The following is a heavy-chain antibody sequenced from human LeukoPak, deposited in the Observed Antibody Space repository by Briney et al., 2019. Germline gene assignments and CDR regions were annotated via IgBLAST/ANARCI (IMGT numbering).Heavy chain of an antibody. V-gene: IGHV4-39*01. CDR3: ARSRSGTRWSISIDY. Sequence: SETLSLTCTVSGGSVGSSSYYWGWIRQPPGKGLEWIGSIYDSGSTYYNPSLKSRVTISVDTSKNQFSLKLSSVTAADTAVYYCARSRSGTRWSISIDYWGQGTLVTVSS. CDR2: IYDSGST. J-gene: IGHJ4*02. CDR1: GGSVGSSSYY. D-gene: IGHD3-10*01.